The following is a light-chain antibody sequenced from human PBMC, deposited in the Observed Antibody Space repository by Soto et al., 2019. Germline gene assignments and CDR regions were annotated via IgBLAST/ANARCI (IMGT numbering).Light chain of an antibody. CDR2: AAS. J-gene: IGKJ1*01. V-gene: IGKV1-8*01. Sequence: AIRMTQSPSSLSASTGDKVTITCRASQYVGSSLAWYQQKPGKAPKLLIFAASTLQSGDPSRFSGSGSETDFTFTISCLQSVDFATYYCQQYYTCPWTFGQGTKVEF. CDR1: QYVGSS. CDR3: QQYYTCPWT.